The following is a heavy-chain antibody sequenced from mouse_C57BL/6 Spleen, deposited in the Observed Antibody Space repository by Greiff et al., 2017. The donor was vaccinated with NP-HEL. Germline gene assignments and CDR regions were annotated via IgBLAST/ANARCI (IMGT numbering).Heavy chain of an antibody. D-gene: IGHD2-1*01. CDR2: IDPSDSET. V-gene: IGHV1-52*01. J-gene: IGHJ2*01. CDR1: GYTFTSYW. Sequence: QVQLQQSGAELVRPGSSVKLSCKASGYTFTSYWMHWVKQRPIQGLEWIGNIDPSDSETHYNQKFKDKATLTVDKSSSTAYMQLSSLTSEDSAVYYCAREGNYGSYFDYWGQGTTLTVSS. CDR3: AREGNYGSYFDY.